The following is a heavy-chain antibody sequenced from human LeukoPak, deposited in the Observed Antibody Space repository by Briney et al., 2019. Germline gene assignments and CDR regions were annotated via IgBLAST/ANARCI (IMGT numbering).Heavy chain of an antibody. CDR2: INPTGGST. CDR1: GYTFTSYY. Sequence: ASVKVSCKASGYTFTSYYMHWVRQAPGQGLEWMGIINPTGGSTTYAQKFQGRVTMTRDTSTSTVYMELSSLRSEDTAVYYCARSPNGYFDYWGQGTLVTVSS. CDR3: ARSPNGYFDY. V-gene: IGHV1-46*01. J-gene: IGHJ4*02. D-gene: IGHD1-1*01.